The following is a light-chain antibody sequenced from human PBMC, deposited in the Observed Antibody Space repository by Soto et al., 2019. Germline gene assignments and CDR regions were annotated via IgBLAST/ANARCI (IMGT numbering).Light chain of an antibody. V-gene: IGKV1-5*01. CDR1: QTISSW. CDR3: QKYNSYPYT. Sequence: DIQMTQSPSTLSAYVGDRVTITCRASQTISSWLAWYQQKPGKAPKLLVYDASGLESGVPSRFSGTGSGTEFTLTISSLQPDDFATYYCQKYNSYPYTFGQGTKLEIK. CDR2: DAS. J-gene: IGKJ2*01.